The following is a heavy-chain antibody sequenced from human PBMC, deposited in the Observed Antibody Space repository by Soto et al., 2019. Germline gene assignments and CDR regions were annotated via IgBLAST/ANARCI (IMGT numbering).Heavy chain of an antibody. J-gene: IGHJ4*02. CDR2: TSYDGNNK. Sequence: GGSLRLSCAASGFTFSNYGVHWVRQAPGKGLEWLSFTSYDGNNKYHADSVEGRFTISSDNSKTTLYLQMNSMRDEVTAVYHCARERYHSGTGRFGPRIDYWVQGTLVIGSS. D-gene: IGHD3-10*01. CDR3: ARERYHSGTGRFGPRIDY. CDR1: GFTFSNYG. V-gene: IGHV3-30*03.